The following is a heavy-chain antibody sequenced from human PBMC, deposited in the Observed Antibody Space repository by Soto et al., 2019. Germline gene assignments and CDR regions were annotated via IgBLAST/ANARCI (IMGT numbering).Heavy chain of an antibody. J-gene: IGHJ5*01. CDR3: STRAYDTNGYYRFDP. V-gene: IGHV4-34*01. D-gene: IGHD3-22*01. CDR1: GGSFSCHS. Sequence: SETLSLTCAVYGGSFSCHSWTWIRQSPGKGLEWIGDINHSGRVNYSPSLKSRVTISLDTSKNQFSLTLSAVTAADTAMYYCSTRAYDTNGYYRFDPWGQGTLVTVSP. CDR2: INHSGRV.